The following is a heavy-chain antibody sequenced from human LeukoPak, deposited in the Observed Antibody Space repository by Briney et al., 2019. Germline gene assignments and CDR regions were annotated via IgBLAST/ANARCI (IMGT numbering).Heavy chain of an antibody. CDR1: GFTFSNSL. CDR3: VRDRDGYNY. D-gene: IGHD5-24*01. J-gene: IGHJ4*02. V-gene: IGHV3-74*01. Sequence: PGGSLRLSCAASGFTFSNSLMHWVRHDPGKGLVWVARIDIDGSTTHYADSVKGRFTISRDNAKNTLYLQMNILRAEDTAVYYCVRDRDGYNYWGQGTLVTVSS. CDR2: IDIDGSTT.